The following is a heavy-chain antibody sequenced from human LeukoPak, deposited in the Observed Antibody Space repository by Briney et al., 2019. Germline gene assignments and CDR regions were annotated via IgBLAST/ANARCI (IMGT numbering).Heavy chain of an antibody. J-gene: IGHJ5*02. CDR2: INHSGST. D-gene: IGHD6-13*01. CDR3: ASFIAAAGNWFDP. CDR1: GGSFSGYY. V-gene: IGHV4-34*01. Sequence: SETLSLTCAVYGGSFSGYYWSWLRQPPGKGLEWIGEINHSGSTNYNPSLKSRVTISVDTSKNQFSLRLSSVTAADTAVYYCASFIAAAGNWFDPWGQGTLVTVSS.